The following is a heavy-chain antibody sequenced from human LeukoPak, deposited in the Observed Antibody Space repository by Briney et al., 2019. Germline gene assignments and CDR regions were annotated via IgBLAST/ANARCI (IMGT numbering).Heavy chain of an antibody. Sequence: GGSLRLSCAASGFTFSSYAMSWVRQAPGKGLEWVSAISGSGGSTYYADSVKGRFTISGDNSKNTLYLQMNSLRAEDTAVYYCARHSSSWYDYYGMDVWGQGTTVTVSS. V-gene: IGHV3-23*01. CDR3: ARHSSSWYDYYGMDV. J-gene: IGHJ6*02. CDR1: GFTFSSYA. CDR2: ISGSGGST. D-gene: IGHD6-13*01.